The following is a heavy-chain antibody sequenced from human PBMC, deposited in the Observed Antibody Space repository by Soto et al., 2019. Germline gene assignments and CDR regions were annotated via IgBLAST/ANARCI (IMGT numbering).Heavy chain of an antibody. J-gene: IGHJ5*02. D-gene: IGHD5-18*01. V-gene: IGHV3-23*01. Sequence: GGSLRLSCAASGFTFSNYDMSWVRQAPGKGLEWVSTISGGGGRIYYADSVKGRFTISRDNAKNSLYLQMNSLRAEDTAVYYCARVDGYSYGDNWFDPWGQGTLVTVSS. CDR2: ISGGGGRI. CDR1: GFTFSNYD. CDR3: ARVDGYSYGDNWFDP.